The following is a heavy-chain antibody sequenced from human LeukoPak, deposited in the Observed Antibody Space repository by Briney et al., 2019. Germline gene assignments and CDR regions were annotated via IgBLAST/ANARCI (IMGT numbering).Heavy chain of an antibody. Sequence: SETLSLTCSVSGGSFSNHFWSWVRQPAGKGLEWIGRIYPSGNTNYNPSLKSRVTLSVDTSKTQFYLSLSSVTAADTSVYYCAREDSGSYYNFYYFYMDVWGKGTTVTISS. J-gene: IGHJ6*03. CDR1: GGSFSNHF. CDR3: AREDSGSYYNFYYFYMDV. D-gene: IGHD3-10*01. CDR2: IYPSGNT. V-gene: IGHV4-4*07.